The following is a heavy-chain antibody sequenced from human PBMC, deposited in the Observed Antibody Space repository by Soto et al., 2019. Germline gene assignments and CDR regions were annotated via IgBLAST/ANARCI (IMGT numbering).Heavy chain of an antibody. CDR1: GGSITSNNYY. CDR3: ARHPGYNWKLYHFDS. CDR2: IYYSGST. Sequence: SETLSLTCTVSGGSITSNNYYWGWIRQPPGEGLEWIGSIYYSGSTYYNPSLKSRLTISVDTSKNQFSLKLYSVTAADTAVYYCARHPGYNWKLYHFDSWGQGTLVTVSS. V-gene: IGHV4-39*01. J-gene: IGHJ4*02. D-gene: IGHD1-20*01.